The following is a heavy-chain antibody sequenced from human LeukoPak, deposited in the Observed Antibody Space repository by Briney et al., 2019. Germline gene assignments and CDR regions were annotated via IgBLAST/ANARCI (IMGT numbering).Heavy chain of an antibody. V-gene: IGHV1-69*13. CDR2: IIPIFGTA. D-gene: IGHD3-22*01. Sequence: SVKVSCKASGGTFSSYAISWVRQAPGQGLEWMGAIIPIFGTANYAQNFQGRVTITADESTSTAYMELSSLRSEDSAVYYCALTPPNYYELRVIYDYWGQEPWSPSPQ. CDR3: ALTPPNYYELRVIYDY. J-gene: IGHJ4*01. CDR1: GGTFSSYA.